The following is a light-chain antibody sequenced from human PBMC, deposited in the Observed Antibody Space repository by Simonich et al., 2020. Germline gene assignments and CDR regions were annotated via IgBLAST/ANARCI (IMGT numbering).Light chain of an antibody. CDR3: GTWDSSLSAWV. J-gene: IGLJ3*02. CDR1: SSNIGNNS. Sequence: QSVLTQPPSVSAAPGQKVTIPCSGSSSNIGNNSVSWYQQLPGTAPKLLIYYNNKRTSGIPDLFSGSKSGTSATLGITGLQTGDEADYYCGTWDSSLSAWVFGGGTKLTVL. V-gene: IGLV1-51*01. CDR2: YNN.